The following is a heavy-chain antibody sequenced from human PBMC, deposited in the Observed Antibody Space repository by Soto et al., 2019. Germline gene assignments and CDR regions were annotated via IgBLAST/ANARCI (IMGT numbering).Heavy chain of an antibody. D-gene: IGHD3-3*01. J-gene: IGHJ4*02. CDR2: VYAAGNT. Sequence: SETLSLTCTVSADSMTSHYWSWIRQPAGKGLEWIGRVYAAGNTNYNPSLTGRVTMSIDTSKKQFSLRMTSLTAADTAVYFCARVFDYGSGFYVYWGQGILVTVSS. CDR1: ADSMTSHY. V-gene: IGHV4-4*07. CDR3: ARVFDYGSGFYVY.